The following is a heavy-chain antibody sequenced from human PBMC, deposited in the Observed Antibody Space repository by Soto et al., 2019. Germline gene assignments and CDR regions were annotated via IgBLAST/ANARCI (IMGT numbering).Heavy chain of an antibody. CDR2: IIPIFGTA. CDR3: ARNTYYYGSGSPYYYGMDV. CDR1: GGTFSSYA. V-gene: IGHV1-69*13. D-gene: IGHD3-10*01. J-gene: IGHJ6*02. Sequence: SVKVSCKASGGTFSSYAISWVRQAPGQGLEWMGGIIPIFGTANYAQKFQGRVTITADESTSTAYMELSSLRSEDTAVYYCARNTYYYGSGSPYYYGMDVWGQGPTVTVYS.